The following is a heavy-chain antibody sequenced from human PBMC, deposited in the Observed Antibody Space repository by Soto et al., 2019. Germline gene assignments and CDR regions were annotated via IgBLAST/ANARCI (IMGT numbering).Heavy chain of an antibody. Sequence: PGGSLRLSCAASGFTFSSYAMSWVRQAPGKGLECISVISGSGGSTYYADSVKGRFTISRDNSKNTLYLQMNSLRAEDSATYYCAKDLVLYSSSSPHYFDYWGQGSLVIVSS. D-gene: IGHD6-6*01. CDR1: GFTFSSYA. V-gene: IGHV3-23*01. CDR3: AKDLVLYSSSSPHYFDY. CDR2: ISGSGGST. J-gene: IGHJ4*02.